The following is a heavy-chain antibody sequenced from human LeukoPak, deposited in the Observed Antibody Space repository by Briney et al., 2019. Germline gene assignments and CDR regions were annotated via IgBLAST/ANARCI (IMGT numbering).Heavy chain of an antibody. CDR2: IYYSGST. V-gene: IGHV4-59*01. CDR1: GGSISSYY. CDR3: ARHLGSGWTPFDY. D-gene: IGHD6-19*01. J-gene: IGHJ4*02. Sequence: SETLSLTCTVSGGSISSYYWSWIRQPPGKGLEWIGYIYYSGSTNYNPSLKSRVTISVDTSKNQFSLKLSSVTAADTAVYYCARHLGSGWTPFDYWGQGTLVTVSS.